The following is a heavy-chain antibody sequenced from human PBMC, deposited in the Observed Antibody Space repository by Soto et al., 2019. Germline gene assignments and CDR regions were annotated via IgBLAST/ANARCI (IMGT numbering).Heavy chain of an antibody. CDR3: ARDQPGYSYGYGLGY. CDR1: GFTFSSYS. D-gene: IGHD5-18*01. J-gene: IGHJ4*02. V-gene: IGHV3-21*01. CDR2: ISSSSSYI. Sequence: EVQLVESGGVLVKPGWSLRLSCAASGFTFSSYSMNWVRQAPGKGLEWVSSISSSSSYIYYADSVKGRFTISRDNAMNSLYLQMNSLRAEDTAVYYCARDQPGYSYGYGLGYWGQGTLVT.